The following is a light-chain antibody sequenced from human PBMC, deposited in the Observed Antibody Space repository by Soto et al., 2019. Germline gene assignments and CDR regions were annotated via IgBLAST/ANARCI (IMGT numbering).Light chain of an antibody. CDR3: QQSYSYPRT. CDR2: AAS. CDR1: QGISSY. Sequence: AIRMTQSPSSLSASTGDRVTITCRASQGISSYLAWYQQKPGKAPKLLIYAASTLQSGVPSRFSGSGSGTDFTLTISCLQSEDSATYYCQQSYSYPRTFGQGTKVEIK. V-gene: IGKV1-8*01. J-gene: IGKJ1*01.